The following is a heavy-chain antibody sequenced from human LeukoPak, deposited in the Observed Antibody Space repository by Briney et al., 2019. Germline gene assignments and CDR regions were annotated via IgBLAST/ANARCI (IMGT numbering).Heavy chain of an antibody. CDR3: ASYGDYDWFDP. D-gene: IGHD4-17*01. CDR2: INHSGST. V-gene: IGHV4-34*01. Sequence: SETLSLTCAVYGGSFSGYYWSWTRQPPGKGLEWIGEINHSGSTNYNPSLKSRVTISVDTSKNQFSLKLSSVTAADTAVYYCASYGDYDWFDPWGQGTLVTVSS. J-gene: IGHJ5*02. CDR1: GGSFSGYY.